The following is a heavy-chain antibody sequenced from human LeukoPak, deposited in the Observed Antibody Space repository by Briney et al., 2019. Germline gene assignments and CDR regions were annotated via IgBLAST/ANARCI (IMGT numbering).Heavy chain of an antibody. J-gene: IGHJ4*02. V-gene: IGHV4-59*01. CDR3: ARAPVAYSSGWYFDY. D-gene: IGHD6-19*01. CDR1: ELTSSTSW. Sequence: PGGSLRLSCAASELTSSTSWMSWIRQPPGKGLEWIGYIYYSGSTNYNPSLKSRVTISVDTSKNQFSLKLSSVTAADTAVYYCARAPVAYSSGWYFDYWGQGTLVTVSS. CDR2: IYYSGST.